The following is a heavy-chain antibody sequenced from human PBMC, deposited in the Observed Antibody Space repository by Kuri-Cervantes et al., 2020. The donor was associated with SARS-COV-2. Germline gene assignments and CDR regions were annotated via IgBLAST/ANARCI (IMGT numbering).Heavy chain of an antibody. CDR1: GFTFSSYG. J-gene: IGHJ5*02. Sequence: GGSLRLSCAASGFTFSSYGMHWVRQAPGKGLEWVSSISSSSSYIYYADSVKGRFTISRDNAKNSLYLQMNSLRAEDTAVYYCARDGRPGTVTEVDWFDPWGQGTLVTVSS. V-gene: IGHV3-21*01. CDR2: ISSSSSYI. CDR3: ARDGRPGTVTEVDWFDP. D-gene: IGHD4-11*01.